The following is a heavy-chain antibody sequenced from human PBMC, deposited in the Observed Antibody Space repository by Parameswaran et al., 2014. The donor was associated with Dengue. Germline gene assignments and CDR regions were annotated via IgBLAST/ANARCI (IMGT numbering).Heavy chain of an antibody. D-gene: IGHD5-18*01. V-gene: IGHV3-21*01. J-gene: IGHJ3*02. CDR2: ISSSSSYI. Sequence: VRQMPGKGLEWVSSISSSSSYIYYADSVKGRFTISRDNAKNSLYLQMNSLRAEDTAVYYCARDRGVDTAMVGGDAFDIWGQGTMVTVSS. CDR3: ARDRGVDTAMVGGDAFDI.